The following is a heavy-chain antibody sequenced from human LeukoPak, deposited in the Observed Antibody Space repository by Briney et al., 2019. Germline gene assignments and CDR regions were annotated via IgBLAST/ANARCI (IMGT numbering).Heavy chain of an antibody. V-gene: IGHV4-59*01. CDR1: GGSISSYY. CDR3: ARVYYSSSYDYWYFDL. J-gene: IGHJ2*01. CDR2: IYYSGST. D-gene: IGHD6-13*01. Sequence: PSETLSLTCTVSGGSISSYYWSWIWQPPGKGLEWIGYIYYSGSTNYNPSLKSRVTISVDTSKNQFSLKLSSVTAADTAVYYCARVYYSSSYDYWYFDLWGRGTLVTVSS.